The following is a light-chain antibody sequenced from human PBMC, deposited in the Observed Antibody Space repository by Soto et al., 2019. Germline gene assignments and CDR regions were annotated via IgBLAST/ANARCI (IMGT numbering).Light chain of an antibody. CDR1: QSVSSN. V-gene: IGKV3-15*01. J-gene: IGKJ2*01. Sequence: EIVMTQSPATLSVSPGERATLSCRASQSVSSNLAWYQQKPGQAPRLLIHGASTRATGIPARFSGSGSGTEITLTIRSLQSEDFAVYYCQQYNNWPPYTFGQGTKLEIK. CDR3: QQYNNWPPYT. CDR2: GAS.